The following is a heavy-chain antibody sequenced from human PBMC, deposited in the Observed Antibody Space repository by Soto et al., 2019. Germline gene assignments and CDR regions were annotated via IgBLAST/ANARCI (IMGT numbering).Heavy chain of an antibody. CDR2: IWHDGSSK. CDR1: GFTFISYG. V-gene: IGHV3-33*01. J-gene: IGHJ4*02. D-gene: IGHD6-19*01. Sequence: GGSLRLSCAASGFTFISYGIHCFRQSPGKGLEWVAVIWHDGSSKYYADSVKGRFTISRDNSKNTLYLQMNSLRAEDTAVYYCARELAVAGTPYYFDYWGQGTLVTVSS. CDR3: ARELAVAGTPYYFDY.